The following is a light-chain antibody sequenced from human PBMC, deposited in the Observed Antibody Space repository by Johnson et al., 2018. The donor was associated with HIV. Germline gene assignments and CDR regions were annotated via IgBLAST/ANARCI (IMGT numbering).Light chain of an antibody. CDR1: SSNIVNIY. V-gene: IGLV1-51*02. CDR2: EDT. Sequence: QSVLTQPPSVSAAPGQKVTISCSASSSNIVNIYISWYQHLPGTAPKLLIYEDTKRPSGIPDRFSGSKSGTSATLATTGLQTWDEADYYCETWVNRLNVYFFGTVTKVTVL. CDR3: ETWVNRLNVYF. J-gene: IGLJ1*01.